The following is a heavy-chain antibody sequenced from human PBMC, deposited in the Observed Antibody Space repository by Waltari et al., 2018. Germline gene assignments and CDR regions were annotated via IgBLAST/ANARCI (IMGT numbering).Heavy chain of an antibody. D-gene: IGHD2-15*01. V-gene: IGHV1-2*02. CDR3: ARVQCSEDSCYGGAWFDP. CDR1: GYTFTGYY. Sequence: QVQLVQSGAEVKKPGASVKVSCKASGYTFTGYYMHWVRQAPGQGLEWMGWINPNSGGTNYAQKFQGRVTMTRDTSISTAYMELSRLRSDDTAVYWCARVQCSEDSCYGGAWFDPWGQGTLVTVSS. CDR2: INPNSGGT. J-gene: IGHJ5*02.